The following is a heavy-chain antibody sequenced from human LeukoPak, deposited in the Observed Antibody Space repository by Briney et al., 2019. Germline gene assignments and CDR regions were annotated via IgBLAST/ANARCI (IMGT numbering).Heavy chain of an antibody. V-gene: IGHV3-74*01. CDR2: IISDGSSA. CDR3: VRDARYCPDS. Sequence: PGGSLRLSCAASGFTFSSYAMSWVRQAPGKGLVWVSRIISDGSSASYADSVKGRFTISRDNAKNTLYLQMNSLRVEDTAVYYCVRDARYCPDSWGQGTLVSVSS. J-gene: IGHJ5*02. D-gene: IGHD2-8*02. CDR1: GFTFSSYA.